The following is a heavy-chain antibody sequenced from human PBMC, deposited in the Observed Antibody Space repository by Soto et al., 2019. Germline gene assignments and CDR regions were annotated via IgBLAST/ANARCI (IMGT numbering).Heavy chain of an antibody. V-gene: IGHV3-23*01. Sequence: VGSLRRSCAASGFTFSGYAMSWVRQAPGKGLEWVSYIGGSGSTTYYADSVKGRFTISRDNSKNTVDLQMNSLRAEDTAVYYCAKVRPSRNSGYDFDAGYCGQRTLVTVSS. CDR1: GFTFSGYA. D-gene: IGHD5-12*01. J-gene: IGHJ4*02. CDR2: IGGSGSTT. CDR3: AKVRPSRNSGYDFDAGY.